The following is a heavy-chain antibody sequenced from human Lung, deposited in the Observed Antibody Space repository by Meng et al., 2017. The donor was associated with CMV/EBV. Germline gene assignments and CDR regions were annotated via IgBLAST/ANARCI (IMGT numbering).Heavy chain of an antibody. J-gene: IGHJ4*02. V-gene: IGHV3-30*02. CDR3: AKDDPVFHY. Sequence: VQWGELGGSVVPPGGSLELSCASSGFTFSSYCMHGVRQAPGKGPEWVAFIRNDESDKYYGDSVKGRFTISRDTSKNTVDLQMNSLRTEDTAVYYCAKDDPVFHYWGQGTLVTVSS. CDR1: GFTFSSYC. CDR2: IRNDESDK.